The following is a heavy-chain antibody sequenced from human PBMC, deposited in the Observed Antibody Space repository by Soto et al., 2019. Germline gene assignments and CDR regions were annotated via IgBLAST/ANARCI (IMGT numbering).Heavy chain of an antibody. D-gene: IGHD5-12*01. CDR2: IYYSGST. CDR3: ARGRGGYDLRLRFEP. CDR1: GGSISSYY. V-gene: IGHV4-59*01. J-gene: IGHJ5*02. Sequence: SETLSLTCTVSGGSISSYYWSWIRQPPGKGLEWIGYIYYSGSTNYNPSLKSRVTISVDTSKNQFSLKLSSVTAADTAVYYCARGRGGYDLRLRFEPWGQGTLVTVSS.